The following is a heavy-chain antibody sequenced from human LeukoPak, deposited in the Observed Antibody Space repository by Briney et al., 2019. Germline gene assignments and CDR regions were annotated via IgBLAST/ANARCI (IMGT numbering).Heavy chain of an antibody. D-gene: IGHD3-10*01. Sequence: GGSLRLSCAASGFTFSNYWMSWVRQAPGKGLEWVANIKQDGSEKYYVDSVKGRFTISRDNAKNSLYLQMNSLRAEDTAVYYCARDLIMVRGVISYFDYWGQGTLVTVSS. CDR2: IKQDGSEK. V-gene: IGHV3-7*01. CDR3: ARDLIMVRGVISYFDY. J-gene: IGHJ4*02. CDR1: GFTFSNYW.